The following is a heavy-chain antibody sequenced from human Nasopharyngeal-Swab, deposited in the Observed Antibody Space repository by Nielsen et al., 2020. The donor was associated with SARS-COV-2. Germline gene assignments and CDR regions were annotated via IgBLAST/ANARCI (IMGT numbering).Heavy chain of an antibody. CDR2: ISSSSSTI. CDR1: GFTFSSYS. CDR3: ARDGGGAFDI. V-gene: IGHV3-48*04. J-gene: IGHJ3*02. Sequence: GGSLRLSCAASGFTFSSYSMNWVRQAPGKGLEWVSYISSSSSTIYYADSVKGRFTISRDNAKNSLYLQMNSLRAEDTAVYYCARDGGGAFDIWSQGTMVTVSS. D-gene: IGHD3-16*01.